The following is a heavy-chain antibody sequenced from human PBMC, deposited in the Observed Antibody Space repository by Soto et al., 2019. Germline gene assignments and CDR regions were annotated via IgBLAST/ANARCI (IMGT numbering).Heavy chain of an antibody. D-gene: IGHD2-21*02. CDR2: INPNNGGT. V-gene: IGHV1-2*02. CDR1: GYTFTKYY. Sequence: QVQLVQSGAEAKKPGASVKVSCKASGYTFTKYYIHWVRLAPGQGLEYMGWINPNNGGTRHAQKFQGRVTVIRDTAISTVYMELSSLTSDDRAVYYCARKDRSTALDYWGQGTLVTVSS. J-gene: IGHJ4*02. CDR3: ARKDRSTALDY.